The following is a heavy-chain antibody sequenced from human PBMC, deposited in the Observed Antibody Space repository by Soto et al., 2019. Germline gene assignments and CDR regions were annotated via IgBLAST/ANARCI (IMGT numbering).Heavy chain of an antibody. CDR1: GFTFSSYA. V-gene: IGHV3-30-3*01. J-gene: IGHJ4*02. CDR3: ARDTAMVPGY. Sequence: QVQLVESGGGVVQPGRSLRLSCAASGFTFSSYAMHWVRQAPGKGLEWVAVISYDGSNKYYADSVKGRFTISRDNSKNTLYLQMNSLSAEDTAVYYCARDTAMVPGYWGQGTLVTVSS. CDR2: ISYDGSNK. D-gene: IGHD5-18*01.